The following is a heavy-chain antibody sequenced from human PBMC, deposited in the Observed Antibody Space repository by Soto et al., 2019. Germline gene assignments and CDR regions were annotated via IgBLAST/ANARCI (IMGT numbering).Heavy chain of an antibody. D-gene: IGHD5-12*01. J-gene: IGHJ2*01. CDR2: IIPILGIA. CDR1: GGTFSSYT. V-gene: IGHV1-69*02. Sequence: QVQLVQSGAEVKKPGSSVKVSCKASGGTFSSYTISWVRQAPGQGLEWMGRIIPILGIANYAQKFQRRVTITADKATSTAYMELSSLRSEDTAVYYCARVSMSGDDSVNYWYFDLCGRGTLVTVSS. CDR3: ARVSMSGDDSVNYWYFDL.